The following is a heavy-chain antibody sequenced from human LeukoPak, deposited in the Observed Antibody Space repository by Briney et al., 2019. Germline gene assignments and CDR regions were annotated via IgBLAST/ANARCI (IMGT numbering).Heavy chain of an antibody. CDR1: GFSLSTSGVG. CDR3: AHSRRDYDFWTLGY. CDR2: IYWNDDK. Sequence: SGPTLVKPTQTLTLTCTFSGFSLSTSGVGVGWIRQPPGKALEWLALIYWNDDKRYSSSLKSRLTITKDTSKNQVVLTMTNMDPVDTATYYCAHSRRDYDFWTLGYWGQGTLVTVSS. J-gene: IGHJ4*02. V-gene: IGHV2-5*01. D-gene: IGHD3-3*01.